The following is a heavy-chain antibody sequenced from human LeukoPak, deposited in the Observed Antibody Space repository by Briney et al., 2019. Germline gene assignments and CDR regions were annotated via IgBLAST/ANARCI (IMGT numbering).Heavy chain of an antibody. V-gene: IGHV3-21*01. CDR1: GFTFTSFS. J-gene: IGHJ4*02. CDR2: ISSSTYI. CDR3: AASKYTNYDY. Sequence: GESLRLSCAASGFTFTSFSMHWVRQAPGKGLEWVSSISSSTYIYYADSVKGRFTISSDNSKNALYLQMNSLRAEDTAVYYCAASKYTNYDYWGQGTLVTVSS. D-gene: IGHD4-11*01.